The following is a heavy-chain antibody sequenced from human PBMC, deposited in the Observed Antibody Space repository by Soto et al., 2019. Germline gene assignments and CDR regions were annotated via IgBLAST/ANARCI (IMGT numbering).Heavy chain of an antibody. CDR1: AVTFSSYS. CDR2: TTSGGGFI. V-gene: IGHV3-21*01. J-gene: IGHJ4*02. Sequence: GSLRLSCAASAVTFSSYSMNWVRQAPGKGLEWVSSTTSGGGFIYYADSVKGRFTVSRDNAQNSLYLQMHSLRADDTAVSYCTRDLELRYWAQGT. CDR3: TRDLELRY. D-gene: IGHD1-7*01.